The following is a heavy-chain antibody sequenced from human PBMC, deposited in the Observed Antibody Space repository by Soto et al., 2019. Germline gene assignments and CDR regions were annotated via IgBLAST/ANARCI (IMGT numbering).Heavy chain of an antibody. Sequence: QVHLQESGPGLVKPSETMSLTCTASGASIRNFYWNWVRQFPGKGLEWIGHIYNGQRTNYNPSLKSRVTISEDTSKNQFSRKFGSVSVADAAVYYCAETTGWPGFDYWGQGTLVAVSS. CDR1: GASIRNFY. D-gene: IGHD6-19*01. CDR3: AETTGWPGFDY. J-gene: IGHJ4*02. V-gene: IGHV4-59*01. CDR2: IYNGQRT.